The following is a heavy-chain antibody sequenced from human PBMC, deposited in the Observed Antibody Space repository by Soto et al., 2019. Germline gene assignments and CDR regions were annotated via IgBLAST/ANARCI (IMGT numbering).Heavy chain of an antibody. V-gene: IGHV4-59*01. J-gene: IGHJ5*02. CDR3: ARAPYYDFWSGYLRGFDP. CDR1: GGSISSYY. Sequence: SETLSLTCTVSGGSISSYYCSWSRHPPLKGLEWIGYIYYSGSTNYNPSLKSRVTISVDTSKNQFSLKLSSVTAADTAVYYRARAPYYDFWSGYLRGFDPWGQGTLVTVSS. CDR2: IYYSGST. D-gene: IGHD3-3*01.